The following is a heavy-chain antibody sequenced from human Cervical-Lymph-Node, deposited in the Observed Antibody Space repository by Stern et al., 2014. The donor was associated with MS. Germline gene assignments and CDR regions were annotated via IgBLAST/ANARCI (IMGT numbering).Heavy chain of an antibody. V-gene: IGHV5-51*03. D-gene: IGHD5-18*01. J-gene: IGHJ6*02. CDR1: GYSFATYW. CDR2: IYPGDSDP. Sequence: VQLVESGAEVKKPGESLKISCKGSGYSFATYWIGWVRQMPGKGLEGMGTIYPGDSDPRYSPSFQGQVTISADKSISTAYLHWSSLKASDTAMYYCARPGDDTAKYGLDVWGQGTTVTVSS. CDR3: ARPGDDTAKYGLDV.